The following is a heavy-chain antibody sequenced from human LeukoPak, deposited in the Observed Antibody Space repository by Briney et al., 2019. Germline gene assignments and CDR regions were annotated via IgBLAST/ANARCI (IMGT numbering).Heavy chain of an antibody. J-gene: IGHJ3*02. CDR2: IYYSGST. V-gene: IGHV4-59*01. CDR1: GGSISSYS. Sequence: SETLSLTCTVSGGSISSYSWSWICQPPGKGLEWVGYIYYSGSTNYNPSLKSRVTISVDTSKNQFSLKLSSVTAADTAVYYCARDRSSGYYPDAFDIWGQGTMVTVSS. D-gene: IGHD3-22*01. CDR3: ARDRSSGYYPDAFDI.